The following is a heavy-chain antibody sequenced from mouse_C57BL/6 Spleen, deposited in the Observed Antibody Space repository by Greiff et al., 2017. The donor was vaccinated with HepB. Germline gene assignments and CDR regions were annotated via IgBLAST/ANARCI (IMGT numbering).Heavy chain of an antibody. CDR3: ARLGRFDYGAY. CDR2: INPGSGGT. V-gene: IGHV1-54*01. J-gene: IGHJ3*01. CDR1: GYAFTNYL. D-gene: IGHD2-4*01. Sequence: QVQLQQSGAELVRPGTSVKVSCKASGYAFTNYLIEWVKQRPGQGLEWIGVINPGSGGTNYNEKFKGKATLTADKSSSTAYMQLSSLTSEDSAVYFCARLGRFDYGAYWGQGTLVTVSA.